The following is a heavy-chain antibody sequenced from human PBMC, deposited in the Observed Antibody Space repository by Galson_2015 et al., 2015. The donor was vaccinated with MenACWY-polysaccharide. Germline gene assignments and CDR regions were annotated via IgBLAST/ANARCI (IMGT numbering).Heavy chain of an antibody. D-gene: IGHD3-9*01. Sequence: SVKVSCKASGYTFTSYGISWVRQAPGQGLEWMGWISAYNGNTNYAQKLQGRVTMTTDTSTSTAYMELRSLRSDDTAVYYCARGPRYFDWLLEGENHYYYYYGMDVWGQGTTVTVSS. J-gene: IGHJ6*02. CDR3: ARGPRYFDWLLEGENHYYYYYGMDV. CDR1: GYTFTSYG. V-gene: IGHV1-18*01. CDR2: ISAYNGNT.